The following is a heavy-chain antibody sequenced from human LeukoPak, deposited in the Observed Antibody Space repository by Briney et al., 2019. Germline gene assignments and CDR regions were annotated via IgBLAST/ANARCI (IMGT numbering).Heavy chain of an antibody. CDR1: GYTFTSYG. V-gene: IGHV7-4-1*02. CDR2: INTNTGNP. CDR3: ARVVVAANYYYYGMDV. Sequence: ASVKVSCKASGYTFTSYGISWVRQAPGQGLEWMGWINTNTGNPTYAQGFTGRFVFSLDTSVSTAYLQISSLKAEDTAVYYCARVVVAANYYYYGMDVWGQGTTVTVSS. J-gene: IGHJ6*02. D-gene: IGHD2-15*01.